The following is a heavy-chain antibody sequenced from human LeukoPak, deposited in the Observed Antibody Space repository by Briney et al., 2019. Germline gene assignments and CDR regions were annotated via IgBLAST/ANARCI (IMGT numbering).Heavy chain of an antibody. J-gene: IGHJ4*02. CDR3: ATDRSVAGTAFDY. D-gene: IGHD6-19*01. V-gene: IGHV3-15*01. Sequence: GGSLRLSCAASGFPFSNAWMSWVRQPPGKGLEWVGRIKSKTDGGTTDYAGPVTGRFTISRDDSKNTLFLQMNSLKIEDTAVYFCATDRSVAGTAFDYWSQGTVVTVSS. CDR1: GFPFSNAW. CDR2: IKSKTDGGTT.